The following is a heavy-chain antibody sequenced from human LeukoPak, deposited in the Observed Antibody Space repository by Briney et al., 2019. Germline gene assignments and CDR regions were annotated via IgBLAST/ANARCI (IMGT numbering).Heavy chain of an antibody. V-gene: IGHV1-69*04. D-gene: IGHD6-19*01. J-gene: IGHJ1*01. Sequence: SVKVSCKASGGTFSSYAISWVRQAPGQGLEWMGRIIPILGIANYAQKFQGRVTITADKSTSTAYMELSSLRSEDTAVYYCARGYSSAWEYFQHWGQGTLVTVSS. CDR1: GGTFSSYA. CDR2: IIPILGIA. CDR3: ARGYSSAWEYFQH.